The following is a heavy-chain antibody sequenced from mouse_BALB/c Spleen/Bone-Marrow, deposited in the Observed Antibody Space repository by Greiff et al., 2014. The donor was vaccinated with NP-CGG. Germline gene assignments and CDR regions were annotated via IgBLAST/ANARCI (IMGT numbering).Heavy chain of an antibody. D-gene: IGHD2-1*01. CDR1: GYTFTGYY. Sequence: VPLKQSGTELVKAGASVKMSCKASGYTFTGYYMGWGKESHGERFEWVGRVNPYNGGTSYNQKFKGKATLTVDKSSSTAYMELNSLTSEDSAVYYCARGIYYGNYFDYWGQGTTLTVSS. CDR3: ARGIYYGNYFDY. CDR2: VNPYNGGT. V-gene: IGHV1-19*01. J-gene: IGHJ2*01.